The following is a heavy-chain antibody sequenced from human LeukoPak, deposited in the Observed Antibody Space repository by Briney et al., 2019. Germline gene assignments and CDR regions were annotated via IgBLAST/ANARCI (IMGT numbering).Heavy chain of an antibody. J-gene: IGHJ4*02. CDR1: GFTFDDYT. CDR2: ISWDGGST. CDR3: AKAQVPITMIVVAVDY. V-gene: IGHV3-43*01. Sequence: GGSLRLSCAASGFTFDDYTMQWVRQAPGKGLEWVSLISWDGGSTYYADSVKGRLTISRDNSKNSLYLQMNSLRTEDTALYYCAKAQVPITMIVVAVDYWGQGTLVTVSS. D-gene: IGHD3-22*01.